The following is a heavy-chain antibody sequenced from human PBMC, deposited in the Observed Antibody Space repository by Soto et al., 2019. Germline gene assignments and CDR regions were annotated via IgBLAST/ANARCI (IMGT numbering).Heavy chain of an antibody. CDR1: GDSVSSNSAA. CDR3: ERGSWDDVTGHYYMDV. J-gene: IGHJ6*03. CDR2: TYYRSKWYI. Sequence: QVQLQQSGPGLVKPSQTLSLTCDISGDSVSSNSAAWNWIRQTPSRGLEWLGRTYYRSKWYINYAVSVNSPIAVNPDTPQNPFSLQLDSVTPEDTAVYYCERGSWDDVTGHYYMDVWGKGTTVTVSS. D-gene: IGHD1-1*01. V-gene: IGHV6-1*01.